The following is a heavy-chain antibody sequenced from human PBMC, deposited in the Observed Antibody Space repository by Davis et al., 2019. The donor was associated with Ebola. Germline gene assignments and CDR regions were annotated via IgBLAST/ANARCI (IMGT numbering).Heavy chain of an antibody. D-gene: IGHD4-17*01. CDR3: ATHMTTVTTGWFDL. V-gene: IGHV3-48*01. CDR2: ISSSSSTI. Sequence: GESLKISCAASGFTFSSYSMNWVRQAPGKGLEWVSYISSSSSTIYYADSVKGRFTISRDNAKNSLYLQMNSLRAADTAVYYCATHMTTVTTGWFDLWGRGTLVTVSS. CDR1: GFTFSSYS. J-gene: IGHJ2*01.